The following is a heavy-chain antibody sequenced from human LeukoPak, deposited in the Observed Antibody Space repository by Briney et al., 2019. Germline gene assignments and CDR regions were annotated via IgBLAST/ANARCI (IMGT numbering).Heavy chain of an antibody. J-gene: IGHJ4*02. CDR1: GFTFSSYA. Sequence: PGGSLRLSCAASGFTFSSYAMSWVRQAPGKGLEWVSLIRGGGSWTSYADSVKGRFTISRDNSKNTLYLQMNSVTAEDPAVYYCVTTVERLWERIDYWGGGALVTVSS. D-gene: IGHD1-26*01. V-gene: IGHV3-23*01. CDR3: VTTVERLWERIDY. CDR2: IRGGGSWT.